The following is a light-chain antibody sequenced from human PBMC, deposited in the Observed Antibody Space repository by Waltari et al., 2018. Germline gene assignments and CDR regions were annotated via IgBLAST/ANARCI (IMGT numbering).Light chain of an antibody. CDR2: KSS. J-gene: IGKJ2*01. CDR1: LDIGPY. CDR3: QQYATYHT. Sequence: DIQMTQSPSTLSASVGDRVTITCRASLDIGPYLAWYQQKPGKAPNLLIYKSSILESGVPSRFSGSGSGTEFTLTITSLQPDDFATYYCQQYATYHTFGQGTKLEI. V-gene: IGKV1-5*03.